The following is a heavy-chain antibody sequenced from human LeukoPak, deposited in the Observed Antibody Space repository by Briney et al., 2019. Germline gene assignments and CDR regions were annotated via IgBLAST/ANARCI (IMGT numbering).Heavy chain of an antibody. CDR3: ARDISSGWYQRSDEFDY. J-gene: IGHJ4*02. V-gene: IGHV3-21*01. D-gene: IGHD6-19*01. CDR2: ISSSSSYI. Sequence: GGSLRLSCAASGFTFSSYSMNWVRQALGKGLEWVSSISSSSSYIYYADSVKGRFTISRDNAKNSLYLQMNSLRAEDTAVYYCARDISSGWYQRSDEFDYWGQGTLVTVSS. CDR1: GFTFSSYS.